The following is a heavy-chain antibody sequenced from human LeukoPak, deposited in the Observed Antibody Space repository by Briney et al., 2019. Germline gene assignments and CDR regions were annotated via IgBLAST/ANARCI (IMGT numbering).Heavy chain of an antibody. D-gene: IGHD6-19*01. V-gene: IGHV1-46*01. CDR1: GYTFTSYY. CDR2: INPSGGST. Sequence: ASVKVSCKASGYTFTSYYMHWVRQAPGQGLEWMGIINPSGGSTSYAQKFQGRVTMTRDTSTSTVYMELSSLRSEDTAVYYCARGYSSGWGKGVYFDYWGQGTLVTVSS. J-gene: IGHJ4*02. CDR3: ARGYSSGWGKGVYFDY.